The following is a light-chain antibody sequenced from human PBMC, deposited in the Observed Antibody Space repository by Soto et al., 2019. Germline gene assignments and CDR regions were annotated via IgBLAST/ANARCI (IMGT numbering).Light chain of an antibody. CDR1: SGHSSYA. V-gene: IGLV4-69*01. J-gene: IGLJ2*01. CDR2: LKSDGSH. Sequence: QSVLTQSPSASASLGASVKLTCTLSSGHSSYAIAWHQQQPEKGPRDLMKLKSDGSHSKGDGIPDRFSGSSSGAERYLTITSLQSEDEADYYCQTWGTGVIFGGGTKLTVL. CDR3: QTWGTGVI.